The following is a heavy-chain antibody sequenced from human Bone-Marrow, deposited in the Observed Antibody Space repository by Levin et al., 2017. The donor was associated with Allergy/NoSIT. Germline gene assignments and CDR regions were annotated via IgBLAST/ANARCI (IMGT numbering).Heavy chain of an antibody. D-gene: IGHD3-10*01. CDR3: AHRTYYDGSDMYFDY. CDR2: IYWDDDK. J-gene: IGHJ4*02. CDR1: GFSFSDNGEA. V-gene: IGHV2-5*02. Sequence: SGATLVKPTQTLTLTCSFSGFSFSDNGEAVGWIRQPPGKALEWLGLIYWDDDKRYSPSLRNRLTITKDTSKDQVVMTMTNMDPVDTATYYCAHRTYYDGSDMYFDYWGQGTRVTVSS.